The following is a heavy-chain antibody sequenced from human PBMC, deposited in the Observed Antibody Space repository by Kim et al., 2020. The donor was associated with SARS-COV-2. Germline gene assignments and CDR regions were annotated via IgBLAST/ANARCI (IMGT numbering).Heavy chain of an antibody. CDR3: ARTRSGSIAARNDAFDI. D-gene: IGHD6-6*01. CDR1: GGTFSSYA. V-gene: IGHV1-69*13. J-gene: IGHJ3*02. Sequence: SVKVSCKASGGTFSSYAISWVRQAPGQGLEWMGGIIPIFGTANYAQKFQGRVTITADESTSTAYMELSSLRSEDTAVYYCARTRSGSIAARNDAFDIWGQGTMVTVSS. CDR2: IIPIFGTA.